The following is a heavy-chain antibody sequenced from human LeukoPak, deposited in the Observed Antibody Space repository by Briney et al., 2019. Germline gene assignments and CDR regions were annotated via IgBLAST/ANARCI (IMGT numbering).Heavy chain of an antibody. J-gene: IGHJ4*02. CDR3: ATDRVYRSSGRSWGVFDH. Sequence: ASVKVSCKISEYSLSDLSIHWVREAPGEGLEWMGGFDSENNKMVYSQKFQGRVTMTEDTSADTAYMELTSLRSEDTAVYFCATDRVYRSSGRSWGVFDHWRQGRLVIVSS. CDR2: FDSENNKM. CDR1: EYSLSDLS. D-gene: IGHD6-19*01. V-gene: IGHV1-24*01.